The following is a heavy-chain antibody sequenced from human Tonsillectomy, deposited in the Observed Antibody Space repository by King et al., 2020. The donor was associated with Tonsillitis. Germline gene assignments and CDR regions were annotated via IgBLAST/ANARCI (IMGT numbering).Heavy chain of an antibody. V-gene: IGHV3-23*04. Sequence: VQLVESGGGLVQPGGSLRLSCAASGFTFNSYAMSWVRQAPGKGLEWVSGSSGRGGSTYYADSVKGRFTISRDNSKNTLYLQMNSLRAEDTALYYCAKEPYGDYVLSHFDNWGLGTLVTVSS. J-gene: IGHJ4*02. CDR3: AKEPYGDYVLSHFDN. CDR1: GFTFNSYA. D-gene: IGHD4-17*01. CDR2: SSGRGGST.